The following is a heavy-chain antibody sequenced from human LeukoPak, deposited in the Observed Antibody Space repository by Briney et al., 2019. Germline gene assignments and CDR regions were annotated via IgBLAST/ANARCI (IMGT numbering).Heavy chain of an antibody. J-gene: IGHJ4*02. D-gene: IGHD1-26*01. V-gene: IGHV3-7*01. CDR3: ARDRWEPRQDY. CDR1: GFTFSTYW. CDR2: INQDGSEK. Sequence: GGSLRLSCAASGFTFSTYWMSWVRQAPGKGLEWVANINQDGSEKYYVDSVKGRFTISRDNAKNSLYLQMNSLRAEDTAAYYCARDRWEPRQDYWGQGTLVTVSS.